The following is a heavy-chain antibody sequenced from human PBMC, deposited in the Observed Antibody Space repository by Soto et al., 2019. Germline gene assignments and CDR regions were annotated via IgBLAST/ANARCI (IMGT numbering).Heavy chain of an antibody. Sequence: SVKVSCKASGYTFSSYAISWVRQAPGQGLEWMGGIIPIFGTANYAQKFQGRVTITADESTSTAYMELSSLRSEDTAVYYCARDKIDTIFGVPNGFDPWGQGTLVTVSS. CDR2: IIPIFGTA. J-gene: IGHJ5*02. CDR1: GYTFSSYA. V-gene: IGHV1-69*13. CDR3: ARDKIDTIFGVPNGFDP. D-gene: IGHD3-3*01.